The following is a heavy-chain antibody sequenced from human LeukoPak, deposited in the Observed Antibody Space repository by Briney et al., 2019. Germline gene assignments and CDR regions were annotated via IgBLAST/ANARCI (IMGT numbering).Heavy chain of an antibody. J-gene: IGHJ3*02. CDR2: ISSSRSYI. CDR3: ARGWDYYDSSGLGTFDI. Sequence: GGSLRLSCAASGFTFSSYSMTWVRQAPGKGLEWVSSISSSRSYIYYADSVKGRFTISRDNAKNSLYLQINSLRAEDRAGYYCARGWDYYDSSGLGTFDIWGQGTMVTVSS. D-gene: IGHD3-22*01. V-gene: IGHV3-21*01. CDR1: GFTFSSYS.